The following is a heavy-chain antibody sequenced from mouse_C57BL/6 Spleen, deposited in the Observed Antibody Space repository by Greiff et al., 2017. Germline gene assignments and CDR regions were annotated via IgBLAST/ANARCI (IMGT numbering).Heavy chain of an antibody. V-gene: IGHV5-17*01. Sequence: DVMLVESGGGLVKPGGSLKLSCAASGFTFSDYGMHWVRQAPEKGLEWVAYISSGSSTIYYADTVKGRFTISRDNAKNTLFLQMTSLRSEDTAMYYCATSTMVTSYAMDYWGQGTSVTVSS. CDR1: GFTFSDYG. J-gene: IGHJ4*01. CDR3: ATSTMVTSYAMDY. D-gene: IGHD2-2*01. CDR2: ISSGSSTI.